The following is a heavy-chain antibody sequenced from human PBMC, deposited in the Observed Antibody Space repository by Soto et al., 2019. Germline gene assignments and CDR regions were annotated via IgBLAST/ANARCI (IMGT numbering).Heavy chain of an antibody. CDR1: GFTFSSYA. J-gene: IGHJ4*02. V-gene: IGHV3-13*04. CDR2: IGTAGDT. CDR3: VRLGRDGYFGY. D-gene: IGHD2-15*01. Sequence: GGSLRLSCAASGFTFSSYAMHWVRQPTGKGLVWVSAIGTAGDTYYAGSAKGRFTISRENAKSSLYLQMNSLRAGDTAVYYCVRLGRDGYFGYWGQGTLVTVSS.